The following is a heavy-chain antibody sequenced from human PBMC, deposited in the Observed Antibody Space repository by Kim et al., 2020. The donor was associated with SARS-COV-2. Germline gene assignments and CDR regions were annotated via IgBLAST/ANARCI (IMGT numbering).Heavy chain of an antibody. CDR2: ISYDGSNK. Sequence: GGSLRLSCAASGFTFSSYGMHWVRQAPGKGLEWVAVISYDGSNKYYADSVKGRFTISRDNSKNTLYLQMNSLRAEDTAVYYCARDYYSGYEPYYYYYGMDVWCQGTTVTVSS. V-gene: IGHV3-33*05. CDR3: ARDYYSGYEPYYYYYGMDV. J-gene: IGHJ6*02. D-gene: IGHD5-12*01. CDR1: GFTFSSYG.